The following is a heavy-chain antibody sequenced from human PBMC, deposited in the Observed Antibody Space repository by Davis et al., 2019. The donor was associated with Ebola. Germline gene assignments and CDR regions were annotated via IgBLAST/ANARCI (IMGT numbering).Heavy chain of an antibody. Sequence: SVKVSCKASGNTVSNSAISWVRQAPGQGLEWIGGIITIFGTVTYAQKFQGRVTISAGGSTGTDYMELSGLRSEDTAVYYCARDFYDSTDYPSRYFDLWGRGTQVTVSS. V-gene: IGHV1-69*13. CDR2: IITIFGTV. CDR1: GNTVSNSA. D-gene: IGHD3-22*01. CDR3: ARDFYDSTDYPSRYFDL. J-gene: IGHJ2*01.